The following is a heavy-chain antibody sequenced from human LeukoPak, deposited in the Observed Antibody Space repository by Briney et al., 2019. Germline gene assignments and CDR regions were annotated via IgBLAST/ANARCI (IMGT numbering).Heavy chain of an antibody. J-gene: IGHJ4*02. V-gene: IGHV4-39*02. Sequence: PSETLSLTCAVSGGSIISSNHYWGWTRQPPGKGLEWFGSISYSGGTAYNPSLRSRVTISVDTSKNQFSLKLSSVTAADTAVYYCAREGSGYWIRLDYWGQGTLVTVSS. CDR2: ISYSGGT. D-gene: IGHD3-22*01. CDR3: AREGSGYWIRLDY. CDR1: GGSIISSNHY.